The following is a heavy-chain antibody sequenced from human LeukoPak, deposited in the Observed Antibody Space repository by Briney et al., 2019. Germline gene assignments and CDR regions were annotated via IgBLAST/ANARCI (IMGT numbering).Heavy chain of an antibody. CDR2: FNPNNGGT. CDR1: GYTFSDHY. J-gene: IGHJ4*02. V-gene: IGHV1-2*02. D-gene: IGHD3-9*01. CDR3: ARGIHYDILTGYYGPFDY. Sequence: ASVKVSCKASGYTFSDHYMHWVRQAPGQGLEWMGWFNPNNGGTNYLEKFQGRVTMTRDTSINTAYMELRGLRSDDTAVYFCARGIHYDILTGYYGPFDYWGQGTLVTVSS.